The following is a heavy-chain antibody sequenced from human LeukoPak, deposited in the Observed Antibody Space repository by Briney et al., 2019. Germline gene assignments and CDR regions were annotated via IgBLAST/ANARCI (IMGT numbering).Heavy chain of an antibody. D-gene: IGHD6-13*01. CDR1: GFTFSSYS. CDR2: ISSSSSYI. Sequence: GGSLRLSCAASGFTFSSYSMNWVRQAPGKGLEWVSSISSSSSYIYYADSVKGRFTISRDNAKSSLYLQMNSLRAEDTAVYYCAREHLIAAAGDYWGQGTLVTVSS. V-gene: IGHV3-21*01. CDR3: AREHLIAAAGDY. J-gene: IGHJ4*02.